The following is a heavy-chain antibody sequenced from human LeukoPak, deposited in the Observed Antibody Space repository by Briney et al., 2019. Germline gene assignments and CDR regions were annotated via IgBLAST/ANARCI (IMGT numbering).Heavy chain of an antibody. CDR1: GFTFSSYA. Sequence: GRSLRLSCAASGFTFSSYAMHWVRQAPGKGLEWVAVISYDGSNKYYADSVKGRFTISRDNSKNTLYLQMNSLRAEDTAVYYCARDDSNYYGSGSYGEVFDYWGQGTLVTVSS. V-gene: IGHV3-30*04. D-gene: IGHD3-10*01. J-gene: IGHJ4*02. CDR3: ARDDSNYYGSGSYGEVFDY. CDR2: ISYDGSNK.